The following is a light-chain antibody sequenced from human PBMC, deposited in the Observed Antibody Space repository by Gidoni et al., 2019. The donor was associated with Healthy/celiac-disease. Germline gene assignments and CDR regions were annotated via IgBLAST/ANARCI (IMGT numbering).Light chain of an antibody. Sequence: QSALTQPASVSGSPGQSTTISCTGTSSDVGGYNYFSWYQQHPGKAPKLMIYDVSNRPSGVSNRFSGSKSGNTASLTISGLQAEDEADYYCSSYTSSSTHWVFGGGTKLTVL. V-gene: IGLV2-14*01. CDR1: SSDVGGYNY. J-gene: IGLJ3*02. CDR2: DVS. CDR3: SSYTSSSTHWV.